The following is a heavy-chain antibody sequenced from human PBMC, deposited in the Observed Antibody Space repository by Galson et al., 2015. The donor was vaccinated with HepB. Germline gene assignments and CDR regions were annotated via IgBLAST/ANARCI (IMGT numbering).Heavy chain of an antibody. Sequence: SVKVSCKASGYTFTSYGISWVRQAPGQGLEWMGWISAYNGNTNYAQKLQGRVTMTTDTSTSTAYMELRSLRSDDTAVYYCARDPPTVVVTAIRNYYYGMDVWGQGTTVTVSS. CDR3: ARDPPTVVVTAIRNYYYGMDV. J-gene: IGHJ6*02. V-gene: IGHV1-18*01. D-gene: IGHD2-21*02. CDR1: GYTFTSYG. CDR2: ISAYNGNT.